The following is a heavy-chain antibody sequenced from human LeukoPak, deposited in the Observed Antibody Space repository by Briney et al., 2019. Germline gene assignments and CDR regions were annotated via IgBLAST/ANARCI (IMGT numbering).Heavy chain of an antibody. V-gene: IGHV3-49*03. CDR1: GFSFDDFA. J-gene: IGHJ6*03. CDR3: STVQLERSRSFYMDV. CDR2: IRSRSYGGTT. Sequence: GRSLRLSCTTSGFSFDDFAMSWFRQAPGKGLKWITSIRSRSYGGTTDYAASVRGRFSISRDASKSIAYLQVNSLKPEDTAVYFCSTVQLERSRSFYMDVWGKGTTVTVSS. D-gene: IGHD1-1*01.